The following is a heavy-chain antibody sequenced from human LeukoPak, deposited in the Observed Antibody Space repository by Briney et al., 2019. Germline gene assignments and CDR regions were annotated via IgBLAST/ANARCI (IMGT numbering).Heavy chain of an antibody. CDR3: ASGYSGYDPFDY. V-gene: IGHV1-2*02. CDR2: INPNSGGA. D-gene: IGHD5-12*01. CDR1: GYTFTGYY. J-gene: IGHJ4*02. Sequence: ASVKVSCKASGYTFTGYYMHWVRQAPGQGLEWMGWINPNSGGANYAQKFQGRVTMTRDTSISTAYMELSSLRSEDTAVYYCASGYSGYDPFDYWGQGTLVTVSS.